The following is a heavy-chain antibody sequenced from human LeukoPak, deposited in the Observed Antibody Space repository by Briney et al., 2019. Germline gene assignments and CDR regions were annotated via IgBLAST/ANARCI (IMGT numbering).Heavy chain of an antibody. J-gene: IGHJ4*02. CDR3: AKSTDYDFWSGSTGFDY. V-gene: IGHV3-23*01. Sequence: AGGSLRLSCAASGFTFSNYAMTWVRQAPGKGLEWVSVISNIDGHTYYAGSVKGRFTISRDNSKNTLYLQMNSLRAEDTAVYYCAKSTDYDFWSGSTGFDYWGQGTLVTVSS. D-gene: IGHD3-3*01. CDR2: ISNIDGHT. CDR1: GFTFSNYA.